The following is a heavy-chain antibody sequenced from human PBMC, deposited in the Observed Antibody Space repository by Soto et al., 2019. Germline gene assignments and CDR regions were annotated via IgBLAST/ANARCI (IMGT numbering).Heavy chain of an antibody. CDR2: ISSGGSSI. Sequence: LRLSCAASGFTFSDYYMTWIRQAPGKGLEWVSYISSGGSSIYYADSVKGRFAISRDNAKNSLYLQMNSLRAEDTAMYYCASLAIGTIIRGAPDFWGQGTLVTVSS. J-gene: IGHJ4*02. V-gene: IGHV3-11*01. CDR1: GFTFSDYY. D-gene: IGHD3-10*01. CDR3: ASLAIGTIIRGAPDF.